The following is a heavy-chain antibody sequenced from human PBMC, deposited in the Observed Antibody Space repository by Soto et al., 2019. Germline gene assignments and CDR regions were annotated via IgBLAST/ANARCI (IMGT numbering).Heavy chain of an antibody. Sequence: QVQLVESGGGVVQPGGSLRLSCATSGFTFSTYGMHWVRQAPGKGPEWVAVIWYDGSSKFYLESVKGRFTISRDNSKNKLYLQMNSLRAEDTALYYCARDRAGAVGDSGDYYYDMDVWGQGTTVIVSS. CDR3: ARDRAGAVGDSGDYYYDMDV. J-gene: IGHJ6*01. CDR2: IWYDGSSK. CDR1: GFTFSTYG. D-gene: IGHD1-26*01. V-gene: IGHV3-33*01.